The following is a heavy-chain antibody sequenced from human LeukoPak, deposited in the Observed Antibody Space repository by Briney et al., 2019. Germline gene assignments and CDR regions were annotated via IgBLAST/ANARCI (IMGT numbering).Heavy chain of an antibody. CDR2: ISGSGGST. CDR3: AKGAKYYYDSSGYYGEHFDY. Sequence: GGSLRLSCAASGFTFSNYAMNWVRQAPGKGLEWVSAISGSGGSTYYADSVKGRFTISRDNSKNTLYLQMNSLRAEDTAVYYCAKGAKYYYDSSGYYGEHFDYWAREPWSPSPQ. V-gene: IGHV3-23*01. CDR1: GFTFSNYA. J-gene: IGHJ4*02. D-gene: IGHD3-22*01.